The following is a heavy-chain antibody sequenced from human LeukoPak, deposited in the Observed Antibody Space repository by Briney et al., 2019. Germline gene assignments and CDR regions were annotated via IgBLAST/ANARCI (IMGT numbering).Heavy chain of an antibody. CDR3: ARGPAVNYYYYYYMDV. J-gene: IGHJ6*03. Sequence: ASVKVSCKASGYTFTGYYMHWVRQAPGQGLEWMGWINPNSGGTNYAQKFQGRVNMTRDTSISTAYMELSSLRSEDTAVYYCARGPAVNYYYYYYMDVWGKGTTVTISS. CDR1: GYTFTGYY. D-gene: IGHD4-17*01. V-gene: IGHV1-2*02. CDR2: INPNSGGT.